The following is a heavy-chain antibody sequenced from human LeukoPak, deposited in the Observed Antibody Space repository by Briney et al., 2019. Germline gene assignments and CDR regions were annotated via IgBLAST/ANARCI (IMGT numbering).Heavy chain of an antibody. J-gene: IGHJ6*03. CDR1: GGSISSYY. V-gene: IGHV4-4*07. CDR3: ARLFRPNYYYYYMDV. Sequence: PSETLSLTCTVSGGSISSYYWSWIRQPAGKGLEWIGRIYTSGSTNYNPSLKSRVTMSVDTSKNQFSLKLSSVTAADTAVYYCARLFRPNYYYYYMDVWGKGTTVTVSS. CDR2: IYTSGST.